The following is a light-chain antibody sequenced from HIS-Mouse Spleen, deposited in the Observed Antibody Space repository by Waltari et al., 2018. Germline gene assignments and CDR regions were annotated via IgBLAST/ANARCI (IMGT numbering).Light chain of an antibody. CDR2: LGS. CDR3: MQALQTPYT. Sequence: DIVMTQSPLSLPVTPGEPASISCRSSQSLLHSNGYNYLDWYLQKPGQSPQLLIYLGSNRASGVPDRFSGSRSGTDFTLKISRVEAEDVGVYYCMQALQTPYTFGQGTKLEIK. V-gene: IGKV2-28*01. J-gene: IGKJ2*01. CDR1: QSLLHSNGYNY.